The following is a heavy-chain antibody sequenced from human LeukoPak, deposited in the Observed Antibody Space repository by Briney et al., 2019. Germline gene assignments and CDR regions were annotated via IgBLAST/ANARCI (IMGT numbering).Heavy chain of an antibody. CDR3: ARRSSSSGLDY. D-gene: IGHD6-13*01. Sequence: PSETLSLTCTVSGGSISSSSYYWGWIRQPPGKGLEWIGSIYYSGSTYYNPSLKSRVTMSVDTSKNQFSLKLSSVTAADTAVYYCARRSSSSGLDYWGQGTLVTVSS. CDR2: IYYSGST. V-gene: IGHV4-39*07. J-gene: IGHJ4*02. CDR1: GGSISSSSYY.